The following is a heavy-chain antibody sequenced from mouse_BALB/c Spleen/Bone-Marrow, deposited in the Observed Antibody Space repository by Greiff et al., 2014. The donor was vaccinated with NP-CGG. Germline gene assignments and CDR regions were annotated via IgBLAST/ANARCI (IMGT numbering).Heavy chain of an antibody. CDR1: GYTFTSYW. V-gene: IGHV1-87*01. D-gene: IGHD1-1*01. Sequence: VHLVESGAELARPGASVKLSCKASGYTFTSYWMQWVKQRPGQGLEWIGAIYPGDGDTRYTQKFKGKATLTADKSSSTAYMQLSSLASEYSAVYYCARGDYGSSYDYAMDYWGQGTSVPVSS. CDR3: ARGDYGSSYDYAMDY. CDR2: IYPGDGDT. J-gene: IGHJ4*01.